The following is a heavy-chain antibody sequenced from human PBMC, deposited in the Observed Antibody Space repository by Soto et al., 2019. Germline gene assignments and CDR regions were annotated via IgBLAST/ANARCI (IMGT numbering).Heavy chain of an antibody. CDR3: AKDRRGDSYSNPGY. D-gene: IGHD5-18*01. V-gene: IGHV3-30*18. Sequence: QVQLVESGGGVVQPGRSLRLSCAASGFTFSSYGMHWVRQAPGKGLEWVAVISYDGSNKYYADSVKGRFTISRDNSKNTLYLQMNSIRAEDTAVYDCAKDRRGDSYSNPGYWGQGTLVTVSS. J-gene: IGHJ4*02. CDR1: GFTFSSYG. CDR2: ISYDGSNK.